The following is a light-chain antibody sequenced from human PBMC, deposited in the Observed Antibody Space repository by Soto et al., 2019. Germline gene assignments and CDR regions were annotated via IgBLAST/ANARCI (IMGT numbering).Light chain of an antibody. Sequence: DIVMTQSPDSLAVSLGERATINCKSSQSVLYSSNNKNYLAWYQQKPGQPPKLLIYWASTRESGVPERFSGSGYGTDFTLTISSLQAEDVAVYYCQQYYSTPLTFGGGNQVEIK. CDR3: QQYYSTPLT. CDR2: WAS. J-gene: IGKJ4*01. CDR1: QSVLYSSNNKNY. V-gene: IGKV4-1*01.